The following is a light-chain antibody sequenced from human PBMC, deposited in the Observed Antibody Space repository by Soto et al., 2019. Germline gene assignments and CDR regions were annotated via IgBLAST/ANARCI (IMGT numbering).Light chain of an antibody. CDR3: GTWDSSLSAGWGV. V-gene: IGLV1-51*02. J-gene: IGLJ1*01. CDR1: SSNIGNNY. Sequence: QSALTQPPSVSAAPGQKVAISCSGSSSNIGNNYVSWYQQLPGTAPKLLIYENNKRPSGIPDRFSGSKSGTSATLGITGLQTGDEADYYCGTWDSSLSAGWGVFGTGTKLTVL. CDR2: ENN.